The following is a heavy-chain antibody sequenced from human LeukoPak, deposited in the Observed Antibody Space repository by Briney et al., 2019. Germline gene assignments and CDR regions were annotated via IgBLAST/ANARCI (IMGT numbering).Heavy chain of an antibody. CDR2: ISYSGRT. CDR3: ARLRAYYYDSSGYYNFDF. V-gene: IGHV4-39*01. CDR1: GGSTSSSSFY. J-gene: IGHJ4*02. D-gene: IGHD3-22*01. Sequence: NPSETLSLTCTVSGGSTSSSSFYWGWIRQPPGKGLECIVRISYSGRTYYNPSLQSRVTISVDTSKNQFSLRLSSVTAADTAVYYCARLRAYYYDSSGYYNFDFWGQGTLVTVSS.